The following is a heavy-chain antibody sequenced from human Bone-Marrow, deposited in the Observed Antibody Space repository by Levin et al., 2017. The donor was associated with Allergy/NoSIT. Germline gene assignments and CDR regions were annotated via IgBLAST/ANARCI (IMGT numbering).Heavy chain of an antibody. V-gene: IGHV3-33*01. CDR3: ARTLYSSNWGDPFQH. CDR2: IWYDGSNK. D-gene: IGHD6-13*01. J-gene: IGHJ1*01. Sequence: GESLKISCAASGFSFSSYGMHWVRQAPGKGLEWVAVIWYDGSNKYYADSVKGRFTISRDNSEDTLFLQMNSLRAEDTAVYYCARTLYSSNWGDPFQHWGQGTLVTVSS. CDR1: GFSFSSYG.